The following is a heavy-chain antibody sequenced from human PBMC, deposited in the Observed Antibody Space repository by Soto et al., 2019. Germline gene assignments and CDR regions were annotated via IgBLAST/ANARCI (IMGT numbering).Heavy chain of an antibody. J-gene: IGHJ4*02. CDR1: GGSFSGYY. D-gene: IGHD2-2*01. CDR3: AGGVPAAMHRAPGHVYYFDY. V-gene: IGHV4-34*01. Sequence: QVQLQQWGAGLLKPSETLSLTCAVYGGSFSGYYWSWIRQPPGKGLEWIGEINHSGSTNYNPSLKSRVTISVDTSKNQFSLKLSSVTAADTAVYYCAGGVPAAMHRAPGHVYYFDYWGQGTLVTVSA. CDR2: INHSGST.